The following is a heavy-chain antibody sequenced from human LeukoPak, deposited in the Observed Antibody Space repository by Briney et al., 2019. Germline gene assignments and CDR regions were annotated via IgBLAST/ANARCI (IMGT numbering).Heavy chain of an antibody. D-gene: IGHD5/OR15-5a*01. CDR2: ISTDSGEA. CDR1: GYHFTGYH. J-gene: IGHJ5*02. CDR3: AGLGSTVKGRIDP. Sequence: ASVKVSCKASGYHFTGYHVHWVRQAPGQRLEWMGRISTDSGEADIAQKFQGRVTMTRDTSISTAYMELSRLTSDDSAVYYCAGLGSTVKGRIDPWGQGTSVTVSS. V-gene: IGHV1-2*02.